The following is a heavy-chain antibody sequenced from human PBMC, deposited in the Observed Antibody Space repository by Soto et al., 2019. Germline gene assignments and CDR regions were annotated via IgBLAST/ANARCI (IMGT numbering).Heavy chain of an antibody. CDR2: IYYSGST. D-gene: IGHD6-13*01. CDR3: ARVVRYSSSWYVSGELPILVNWFDP. V-gene: IGHV4-59*01. Sequence: ETLSLTCTVSGGSISSYYWSWIRQPPGKGLEWIGNIYYSGSTNYNPSLKSRVTISVDTSKNQFSLKLSSVTAADTAVYYCARVVRYSSSWYVSGELPILVNWFDPWGQGTLVTVS. CDR1: GGSISSYY. J-gene: IGHJ5*02.